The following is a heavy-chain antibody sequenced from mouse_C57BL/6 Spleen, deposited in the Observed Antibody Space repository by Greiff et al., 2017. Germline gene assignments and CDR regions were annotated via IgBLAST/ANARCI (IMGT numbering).Heavy chain of an antibody. J-gene: IGHJ2*01. CDR2: ISYDGSN. V-gene: IGHV3-6*01. D-gene: IGHD1-1*01. Sequence: VQLQQSGPGLVKPSQSLSLTCSVSGYSITSGYSWYWIRQFPGTKQEWLGYISYDGSNNYNPSLKNRISITRDTYKNQFFLKLNSVTTEDTATYYCAIVGTTVRVPLDYWGQGTTRTVSS. CDR3: AIVGTTVRVPLDY. CDR1: GYSITSGYS.